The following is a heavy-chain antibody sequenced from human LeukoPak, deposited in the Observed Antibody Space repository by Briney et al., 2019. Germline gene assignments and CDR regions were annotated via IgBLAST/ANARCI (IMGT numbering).Heavy chain of an antibody. Sequence: PSQTLSLTCTVSGYSISSGYYWGWIRQPSGKGLEWIGSISHSGSTYYNPSLKSRVSISVDTFKNQFSLRLSSVTAADTAVYYCARVLLVGAILDDFDYWGQGTLVTVSS. CDR3: ARVLLVGAILDDFDY. CDR2: ISHSGST. V-gene: IGHV4-38-2*02. D-gene: IGHD1-26*01. CDR1: GYSISSGYY. J-gene: IGHJ4*02.